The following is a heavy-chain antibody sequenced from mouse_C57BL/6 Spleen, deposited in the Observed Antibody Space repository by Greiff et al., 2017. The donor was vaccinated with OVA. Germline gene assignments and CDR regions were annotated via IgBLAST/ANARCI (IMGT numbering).Heavy chain of an antibody. J-gene: IGHJ3*01. CDR3: TSHWDSFFFAY. CDR1: GFTFTDYY. Sequence: EVQGVESGGGLVQPGGSLSLSCAASGFTFTDYYMSWVRQPPGKALEWLGFIRNKANGYTTEYSASVKGRFTISRDNSQSILYLQMNALRAEDSAAYCGTSHWDSFFFAYWGQGTLVTVSA. D-gene: IGHD4-1*01. CDR2: IRNKANGYTT. V-gene: IGHV7-3*01.